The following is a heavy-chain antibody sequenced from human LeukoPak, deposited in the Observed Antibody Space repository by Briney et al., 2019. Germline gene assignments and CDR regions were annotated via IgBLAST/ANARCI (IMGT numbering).Heavy chain of an antibody. D-gene: IGHD4-17*01. CDR3: AKPSNGPHY. Sequence: GGSLRLSCAASGFTLTTNALTGSARSPGKGWEWVSTISGNGGTTYYADSVKGRFTISRDNSKNTLDLQMNSLRAEDTAVYYCAKPSNGPHYWGQGTLVSVSS. J-gene: IGHJ4*02. CDR2: ISGNGGTT. CDR1: GFTLTTNA. V-gene: IGHV3-23*01.